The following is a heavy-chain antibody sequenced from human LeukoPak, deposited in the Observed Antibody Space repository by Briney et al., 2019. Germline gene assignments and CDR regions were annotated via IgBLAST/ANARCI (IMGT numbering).Heavy chain of an antibody. CDR2: ISGSGGSK. J-gene: IGHJ4*02. CDR3: AKDTVPAAITGYTDY. V-gene: IGHV3-23*01. D-gene: IGHD2-2*01. CDR1: GFTFSRYA. Sequence: PGGSLRLSCAASGFTFSRYAMSWVRQAPGKGLEWVSAISGSGGSKYYAVSVKGRFTIDRDNSRNSLYLQMNSLRAEDTAVYYRAKDTVPAAITGYTDYWGQGTLVTVSS.